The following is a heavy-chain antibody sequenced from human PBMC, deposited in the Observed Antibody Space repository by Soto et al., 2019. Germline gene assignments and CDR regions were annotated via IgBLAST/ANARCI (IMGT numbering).Heavy chain of an antibody. CDR1: GFTFSSYS. CDR3: AREYYDILTGNYGMDV. J-gene: IGHJ6*02. CDR2: ISSSSSTI. D-gene: IGHD3-9*01. Sequence: VQLVESGGGLVQPGGSLRLSCAASGFTFSSYSMNWVRQAPGKGLEWVSYISSSSSTIYYADSVKGRFTISRDNAKNSLYLQMNSLRDEDTAVYYCAREYYDILTGNYGMDVWGQGTTVTVSS. V-gene: IGHV3-48*02.